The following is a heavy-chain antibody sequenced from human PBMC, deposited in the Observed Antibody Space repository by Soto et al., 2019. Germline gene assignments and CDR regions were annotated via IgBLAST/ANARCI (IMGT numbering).Heavy chain of an antibody. CDR3: AKHLRRMHGSGSDH. J-gene: IGHJ4*02. V-gene: IGHV3-23*01. Sequence: EVQLLESGGDLVQPGGSLRLSCTASGFTFSNFAMNWVRQAPGKGLEWVSAISNSGGGTYYADSVRGRFTISRDNSKNTVYHQLRSLRVEDTAIYFCAKHLRRMHGSGSDHWGLGALVTVSS. CDR2: ISNSGGGT. D-gene: IGHD3-10*01. CDR1: GFTFSNFA.